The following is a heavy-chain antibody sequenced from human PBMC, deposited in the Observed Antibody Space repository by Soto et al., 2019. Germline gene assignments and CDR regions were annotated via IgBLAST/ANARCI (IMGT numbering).Heavy chain of an antibody. CDR2: IHPDLGNT. D-gene: IGHD3-9*01. Sequence: QVQLVQSGPQVKKPGASVKVSCTASGGTFGRYTISWVRQAPGQGLEWMGGIHPDLGNTNVAQRFQDRITFTEDEVTSTAYLEQSSLRPEDTAVYYCARGSVFLTGTSAHFALWGQGILVTVSS. CDR3: ARGSVFLTGTSAHFAL. CDR1: GGTFGRYT. J-gene: IGHJ4*02. V-gene: IGHV1-69*16.